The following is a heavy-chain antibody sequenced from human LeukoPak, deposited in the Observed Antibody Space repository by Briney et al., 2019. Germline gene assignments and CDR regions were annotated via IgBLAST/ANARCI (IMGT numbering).Heavy chain of an antibody. CDR2: IWYDGSNK. CDR3: AKDSAGYSYGFDS. V-gene: IGHV3-33*06. D-gene: IGHD5-18*01. Sequence: PGRSLRLSCAASGFTFSSYGMHWVRQAPGKGLEWVAVIWYDGSNKYYADSVKGRFTISRDNSKNTLYLQMNSLRAEDTAVYYCAKDSAGYSYGFDSWGQGTLVTVSS. CDR1: GFTFSSYG. J-gene: IGHJ4*02.